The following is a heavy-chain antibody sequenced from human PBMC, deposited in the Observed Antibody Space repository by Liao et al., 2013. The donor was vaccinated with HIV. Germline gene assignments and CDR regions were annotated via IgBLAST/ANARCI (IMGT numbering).Heavy chain of an antibody. V-gene: IGHV4-61*08. CDR3: ARGSPRVVMGVMNAFDI. D-gene: IGHD3-3*01. Sequence: QVQLQQWGAGLLKPSETLSLTCAVSGGSISSGDYYWNWIRQPPGRGLEWIGYLYYSGSTNYNPSLKSRVTISVDTSKNQFSLKLSSVTAADTAVYYCARGSPRVVMGVMNAFDIWGQGTMVTVSS. CDR1: GGSISSGDYY. J-gene: IGHJ3*02. CDR2: LYYSGST.